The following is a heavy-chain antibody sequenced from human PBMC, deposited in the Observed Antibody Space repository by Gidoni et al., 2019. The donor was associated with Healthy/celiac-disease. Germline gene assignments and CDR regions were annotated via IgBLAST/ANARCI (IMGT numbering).Heavy chain of an antibody. J-gene: IGHJ4*02. Sequence: QLPLQDSAPGLVKPSETLSLTCTVSVGSISSSSYYWRWIPQPPGKGLEWIGSIYYSGSTYYNPSLKSRVTISVDTSKNQFSLKLSSVTAADTAVYYCARRRSGYSDYFDYWGQGTLVTVSS. CDR3: ARRRSGYSDYFDY. CDR1: VGSISSSSYY. V-gene: IGHV4-39*01. D-gene: IGHD3-3*01. CDR2: IYYSGST.